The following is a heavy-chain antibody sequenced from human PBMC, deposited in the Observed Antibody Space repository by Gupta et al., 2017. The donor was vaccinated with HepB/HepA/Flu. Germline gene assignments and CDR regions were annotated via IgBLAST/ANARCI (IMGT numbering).Heavy chain of an antibody. CDR2: ISYDGSNQ. J-gene: IGHJ6*02. D-gene: IGHD3-10*01. CDR3: AKDRSGSGSPNYYYYYCMDV. Sequence: VRQAPGKGLEWVAVISYDGSNQYYADSVKGRFTISRDNSKNTLYLQMNSLRAEDTAVYYCAKDRSGSGSPNYYYYYCMDVWVQGTTVTVSS. V-gene: IGHV3-30*18.